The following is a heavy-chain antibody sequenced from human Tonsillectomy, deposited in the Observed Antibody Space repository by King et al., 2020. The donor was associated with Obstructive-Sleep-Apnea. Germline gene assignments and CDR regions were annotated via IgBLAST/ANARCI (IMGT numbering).Heavy chain of an antibody. Sequence: VQLVESGAEVKKPGSSVKVSCKASGGTFSSYAISWVRQAPGQGLEWMGGIIPIFGTANYAQKFQGRVTITADESTSTAYMEPSSLRSEDTAVYYCARVGGPRYFDWLLSFDYWGQGTLVTVSS. J-gene: IGHJ4*02. CDR2: IIPIFGTA. D-gene: IGHD3-9*01. CDR3: ARVGGPRYFDWLLSFDY. CDR1: GGTFSSYA. V-gene: IGHV1-69*01.